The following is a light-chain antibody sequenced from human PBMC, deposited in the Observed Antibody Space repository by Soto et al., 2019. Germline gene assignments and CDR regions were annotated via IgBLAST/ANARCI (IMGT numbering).Light chain of an antibody. CDR1: QSVRSN. Sequence: IVMTQSPATLSVSHGERATRYCRASQSVRSNLAWYQQKPGQAPRLLIYGASSRATGIPDRFSGSGSGTDFTLTISRLEPEDFAVYYCQQYGSSRTFGQGAKV. V-gene: IGKV3-20*01. CDR3: QQYGSSRT. CDR2: GAS. J-gene: IGKJ1*01.